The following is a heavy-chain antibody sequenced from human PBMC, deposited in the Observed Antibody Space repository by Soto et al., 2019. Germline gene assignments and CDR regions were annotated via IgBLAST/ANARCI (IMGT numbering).Heavy chain of an antibody. J-gene: IGHJ1*01. CDR3: ARDPPPGYYDSSGYSEYFQH. D-gene: IGHD3-22*01. CDR1: GFTLSSYE. CDR2: ISSSGSHT. Sequence: GGSLRLSCVASGFTLSSYEINWVRQAPGKGLEWVSYISSSGSHTNYADSVKGRFTISRDNAKNSLYLQMNSLTAEDTAVYYCARDPPPGYYDSSGYSEYFQHWGQGTLVTVSS. V-gene: IGHV3-48*03.